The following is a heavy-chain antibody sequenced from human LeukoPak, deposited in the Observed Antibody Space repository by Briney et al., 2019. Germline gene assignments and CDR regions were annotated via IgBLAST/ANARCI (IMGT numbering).Heavy chain of an antibody. Sequence: GSLRLSCAASGFTFDDYGMSWIRQPPGKGLEWIGYIYYSGSSNYNPSLKSRVTISGDTSKNQISLKLSSVTAADTAVYYCARANRYDLYFDYWGQGTLVTVSS. CDR2: IYYSGSS. J-gene: IGHJ4*02. CDR3: ARANRYDLYFDY. CDR1: GFTFDDYG. V-gene: IGHV4-59*01. D-gene: IGHD5-12*01.